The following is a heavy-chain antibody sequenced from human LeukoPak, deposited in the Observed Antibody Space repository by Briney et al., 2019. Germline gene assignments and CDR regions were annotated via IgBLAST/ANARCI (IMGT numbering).Heavy chain of an antibody. J-gene: IGHJ4*02. CDR1: RGTFDSYG. CDR3: ARGELGDRSGFSFFDY. V-gene: IGHV1-69*05. Sequence: SVKVSCKAPRGTFDSYGISWVRQAPGQGLEWMGGVMAIFGRVKYGQKFQGRATITTNASTSTAYMELSSLTSEDTGVYYCARGELGDRSGFSFFDYWGQGTLVTVSS. D-gene: IGHD3-22*01. CDR2: VMAIFGRV.